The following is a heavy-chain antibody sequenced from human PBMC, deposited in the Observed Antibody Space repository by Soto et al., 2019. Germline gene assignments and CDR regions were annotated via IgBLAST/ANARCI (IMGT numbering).Heavy chain of an antibody. CDR2: INHSGST. CDR1: GGSFGGYY. Sequence: SETLSLTCAVYGGSFGGYYWSWIRQPPGKGLEWTGEINHSGSTNYNPSLKSRVTISVDTSKNQFSLKLSSVTAADTAVYYCARAVRYSSSPSGYYYGMDVWGQGTTVTVSS. CDR3: ARAVRYSSSPSGYYYGMDV. V-gene: IGHV4-34*01. D-gene: IGHD6-6*01. J-gene: IGHJ6*02.